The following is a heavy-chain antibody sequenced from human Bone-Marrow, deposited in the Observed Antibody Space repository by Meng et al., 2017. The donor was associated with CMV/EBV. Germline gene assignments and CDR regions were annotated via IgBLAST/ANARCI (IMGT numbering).Heavy chain of an antibody. J-gene: IGHJ4*02. D-gene: IGHD4-17*01. CDR3: ARGLVYGDPGDY. CDR1: GGSFSGYY. CDR2: INHSGST. Sequence: SETLSLTCAVYGGSFSGYYWSWIRQPPGKGLEWIGEINHSGSTNYNPSLKSRVTISVDTSKNQFSLKLSSVTAADTAVYYCARGLVYGDPGDYWGQGTLVTASS. V-gene: IGHV4-34*01.